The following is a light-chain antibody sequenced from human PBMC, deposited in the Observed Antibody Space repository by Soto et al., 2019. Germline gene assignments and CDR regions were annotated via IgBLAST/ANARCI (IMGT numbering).Light chain of an antibody. V-gene: IGLV2-14*01. CDR2: DVS. J-gene: IGLJ2*01. Sequence: QSALTQPASVCGSPGQSITISCNGTSSDVGGYNYVSWYQQHPGKAPKLMIYDVSNRPSGASNRFSGSKSGNTASLTISGLQAEDEAVYYCSSYTSSSTLVVFGGGTKLTVL. CDR3: SSYTSSSTLVV. CDR1: SSDVGGYNY.